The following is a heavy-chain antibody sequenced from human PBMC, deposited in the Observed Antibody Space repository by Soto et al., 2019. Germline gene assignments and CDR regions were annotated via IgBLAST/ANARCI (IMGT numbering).Heavy chain of an antibody. V-gene: IGHV4-30-2*01. CDR2: IYHCGST. Sequence: LQLQESGSGLVKPSQTLSLTCAVSGGSISRGGYSWSWIRQPPGKGLECIGYIYHCGSTYSNPSLKSRVTISVDRSKHPFSLKLTSVTAADTAVYYCARGITTVTTVDYWSQGTLVTVPS. CDR3: ARGITTVTTVDY. D-gene: IGHD4-17*01. CDR1: GGSISRGGYS. J-gene: IGHJ4*02.